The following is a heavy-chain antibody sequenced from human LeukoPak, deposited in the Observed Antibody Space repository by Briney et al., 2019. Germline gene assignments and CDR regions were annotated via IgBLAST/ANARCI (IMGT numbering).Heavy chain of an antibody. CDR2: ISSSSSTI. D-gene: IGHD5-12*01. CDR3: ARDPDSGYDYYYYGMDV. V-gene: IGHV3-48*02. J-gene: IGHJ6*02. Sequence: GGSLRLSCAASGFTFSSYSMNWVRQAPGKGLEGVSYISSSSSTIYYAASVKGRFTISRDNAKNSLYLQMNSLRDEDTAVYYCARDPDSGYDYYYYGMDVWGQGTTVTVSS. CDR1: GFTFSSYS.